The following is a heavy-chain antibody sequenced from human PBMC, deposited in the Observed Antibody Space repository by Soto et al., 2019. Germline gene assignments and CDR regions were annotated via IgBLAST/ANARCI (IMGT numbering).Heavy chain of an antibody. J-gene: IGHJ5*02. Sequence: QVQLQESGPGLVKPSQTLSLTCTVSGGSISSGGYHWSWIRQHPGKGLEWIGYIYYSGSTYSNPSLKSRVSISVDTSKNQFALKLSSVTAAATAVYYCARDPTPWGQGTLVTVSS. CDR1: GGSISSGGYH. CDR3: ARDPTP. CDR2: IYYSGST. V-gene: IGHV4-31*03.